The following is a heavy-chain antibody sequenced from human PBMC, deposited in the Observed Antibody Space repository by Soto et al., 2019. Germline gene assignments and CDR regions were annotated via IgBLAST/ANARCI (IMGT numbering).Heavy chain of an antibody. Sequence: QVHLVQSGVEVKKPGASVKVSCKASGYNFSSYGVSWVRQAPGQGLEWMGWISAYNGNTNYAQKLQGRFTMTTDTSTSTAYMELRSLRSDDAAVYYGARDFIATAGPFDYWGQGTLVTVSS. CDR2: ISAYNGNT. CDR1: GYNFSSYG. V-gene: IGHV1-18*01. D-gene: IGHD6-13*01. CDR3: ARDFIATAGPFDY. J-gene: IGHJ4*02.